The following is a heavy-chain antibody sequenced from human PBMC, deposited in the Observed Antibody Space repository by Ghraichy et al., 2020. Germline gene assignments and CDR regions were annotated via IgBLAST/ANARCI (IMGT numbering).Heavy chain of an antibody. J-gene: IGHJ4*02. D-gene: IGHD1/OR15-1a*01. CDR3: ARVGYNWNNAPSY. CDR2: INPNSGGA. CDR1: GYTFTAYY. V-gene: IGHV1-2*02. Sequence: ASVKVSCKASGYTFTAYYIHWVRQAPGQGLKWMGWINPNSGGAAYAQNFQGRVTMTRDTSISIVYMELSRLRSDDTAIYYCARVGYNWNNAPSYWGQGTLVSVSS.